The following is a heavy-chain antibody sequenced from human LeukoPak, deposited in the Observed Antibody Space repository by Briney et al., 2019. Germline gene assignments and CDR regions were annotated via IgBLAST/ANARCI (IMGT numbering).Heavy chain of an antibody. D-gene: IGHD3-10*01. J-gene: IGHJ4*02. V-gene: IGHV7-4-1*02. CDR3: AREYIDPTLGDNGWGSYIDY. Sequence: GASVKVSCKTSGYTFTNYAMNWVRQAPGQGLECMGWINTHTGNPTYAQGFTGHFVFSLDTSVTTAYLQISSLKAEDTAVYYCAREYIDPTLGDNGWGSYIDYWGQGTLVTVSS. CDR1: GYTFTNYA. CDR2: INTHTGNP.